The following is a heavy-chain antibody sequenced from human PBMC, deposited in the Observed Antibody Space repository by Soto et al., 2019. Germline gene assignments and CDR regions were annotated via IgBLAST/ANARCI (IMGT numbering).Heavy chain of an antibody. Sequence: SETLSLTCAVYGGSFSGYYWSWIRQPPGKGLEWIGEINHSGSTNYNPSLKSRVTISVDTSKNQFSLKLSSVTAADTAVYYCARSGSGSYFDYYGMDVWGKGTTVTVSS. V-gene: IGHV4-34*01. J-gene: IGHJ6*04. CDR3: ARSGSGSYFDYYGMDV. D-gene: IGHD3-10*01. CDR1: GGSFSGYY. CDR2: INHSGST.